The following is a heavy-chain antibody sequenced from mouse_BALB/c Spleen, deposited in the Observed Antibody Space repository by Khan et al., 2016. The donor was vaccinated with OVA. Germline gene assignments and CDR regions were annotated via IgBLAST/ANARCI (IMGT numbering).Heavy chain of an antibody. Sequence: QVQLQQSGAELARPGASVKLSRKASGYTFTDYYINWVKQRTGQGLEWIGEISPGSGDTFYNERFKGKATLTAEKSSSTAYMHLSRLTSKASAVYVCARRNYFGYTFAYWGQGTLVTVSA. V-gene: IGHV1-77*01. J-gene: IGHJ3*01. CDR1: GYTFTDYY. CDR3: ARRNYFGYTFAY. CDR2: ISPGSGDT. D-gene: IGHD1-2*01.